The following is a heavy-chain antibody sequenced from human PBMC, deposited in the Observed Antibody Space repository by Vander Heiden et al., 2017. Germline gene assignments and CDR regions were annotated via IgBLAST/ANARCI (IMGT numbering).Heavy chain of an antibody. CDR1: GYIFTGYH. V-gene: IGHV1-2*02. CDR3: ARHHSNSLGSDY. D-gene: IGHD6-6*01. CDR2: INPNSGDT. J-gene: IGHJ4*02. Sequence: QVRLVQSGTEGKKPEASVKVSCKASGYIFTGYHMHWVRQAPGQGLEWMGWINPNSGDTNYAQKFQGRVTMTAATSITTAYLELSRLKSDDTGVYFCARHHSNSLGSDYWGQGTLVTVSS.